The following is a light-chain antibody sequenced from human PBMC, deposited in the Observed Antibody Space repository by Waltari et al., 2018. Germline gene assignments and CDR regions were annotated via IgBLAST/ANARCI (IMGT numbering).Light chain of an antibody. V-gene: IGKV3-15*01. CDR1: DNVDNN. CDR3: HQYKNWPPWT. Sequence: EIVVTQSPATLSMSPGERATLSCSASDNVDNNIAWYQQKPAQPPRLLISGASSRATDIPPWFSGRGCGTEFTLSISSLQSEDFAVYYCHQYKNWPPWTFGQGTKVEIK. CDR2: GAS. J-gene: IGKJ1*01.